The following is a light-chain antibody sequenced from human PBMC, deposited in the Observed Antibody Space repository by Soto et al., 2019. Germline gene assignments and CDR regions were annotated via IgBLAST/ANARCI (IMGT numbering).Light chain of an antibody. V-gene: IGLV2-14*03. CDR2: DVT. Sequence: QSVLTQPASVSGSPGQSITISCTGTSSDVGSYNYVSWYQQHPGRAPKLMIYDVTNRPSGVSNRFSGSKSGSTASLTISGLQAEDEADYFCTSYTTTSTYVFGTGTKVTVL. J-gene: IGLJ1*01. CDR3: TSYTTTSTYV. CDR1: SSDVGSYNY.